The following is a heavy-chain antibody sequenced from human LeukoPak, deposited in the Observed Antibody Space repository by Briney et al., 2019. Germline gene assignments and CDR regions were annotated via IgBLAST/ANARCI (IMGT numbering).Heavy chain of an antibody. CDR2: ISSSSSYI. D-gene: IGHD4-17*01. CDR1: GFTFSSYS. V-gene: IGHV3-21*01. Sequence: GGSLRLSCAASGFTFSSYSMNWVRQAPGKGLEWVSSISSSSSYIYYADSVKGRFTISRDNAKNSLYLQMNSLRAEDTAVYYCARVPKRHGDPDYWGQGTLVTVSS. J-gene: IGHJ4*02. CDR3: ARVPKRHGDPDY.